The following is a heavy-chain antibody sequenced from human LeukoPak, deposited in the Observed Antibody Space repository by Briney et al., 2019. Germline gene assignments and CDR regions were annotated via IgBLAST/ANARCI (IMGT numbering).Heavy chain of an antibody. Sequence: GGSLRLSCAASGFXFSDCVMSWLRQAPGKGLEWVSTITAGGGSTYYGDSVKGRFTISRDNSKNTLYLQLNSLRADDTAVYYCAEDLPGITIFGALHYWGQGALVTVS. V-gene: IGHV3-23*01. CDR1: GFXFSDCV. J-gene: IGHJ4*02. CDR2: ITAGGGST. D-gene: IGHD3-3*01. CDR3: AEDLPGITIFGALHY.